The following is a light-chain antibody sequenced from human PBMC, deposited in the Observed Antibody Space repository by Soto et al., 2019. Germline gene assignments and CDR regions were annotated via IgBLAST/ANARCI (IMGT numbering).Light chain of an antibody. CDR2: GAS. CDR1: QSVSSSY. V-gene: IGKV3-20*01. J-gene: IGKJ1*01. Sequence: EIVLTQSPGTLSLSPGERATLSCRASQSVSSSYLAWYQQKPGQAPRLLIYGASSRATGIPDRFSGSGSGTGFTLTISRLEPEDFAVYYCQQYGSSPPWGFGRGTKVESK. CDR3: QQYGSSPPWG.